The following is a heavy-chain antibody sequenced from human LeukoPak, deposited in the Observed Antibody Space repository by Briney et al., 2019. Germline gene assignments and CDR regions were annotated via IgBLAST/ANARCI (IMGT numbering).Heavy chain of an antibody. CDR1: GFTLSYYW. V-gene: IGHV3-74*01. J-gene: IGHJ5*02. D-gene: IGHD1/OR15-1a*01. CDR3: ARDPRNKGFDP. CDR2: ISGDGSTT. Sequence: GGSLRLSCAASGFTLSYYWMHWVRQGPGKGLVWVSTISGDGSTTHYADSVKGRFTISRDNAKNTLYLELNSLRAEDTAVYYCARDPRNKGFDPWGQGTLVTVSS.